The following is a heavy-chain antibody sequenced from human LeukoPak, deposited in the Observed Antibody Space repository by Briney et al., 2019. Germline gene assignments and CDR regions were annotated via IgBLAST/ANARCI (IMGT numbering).Heavy chain of an antibody. CDR2: IYYSGST. V-gene: IGHV4-39*02. CDR3: AREPSGDFDY. J-gene: IGHJ4*02. D-gene: IGHD3-10*01. CDR1: GGSLSSGSYY. Sequence: SETLSLTCSVSGGSLSSGSYYWGWIRQPPGKGLEWIGSIYYSGSTHYNPSLKSRVTISIDTSTNQFSLKVSSVTAADTAVYYCAREPSGDFDYWGQATRVTVSS.